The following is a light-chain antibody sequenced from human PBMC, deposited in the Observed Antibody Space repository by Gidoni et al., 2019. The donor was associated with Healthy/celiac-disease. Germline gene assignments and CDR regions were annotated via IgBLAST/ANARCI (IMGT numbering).Light chain of an antibody. V-gene: IGLV2-8*01. CDR1: SSHVGGSNY. CDR2: DVI. Sequence: QSALTQPPSASGSPGQSVTHPCTGTSSHVGGSNYVSWYQQHPGKAPKLMIYDVIKRPSGVPDRFSGSKSGNTASLTVSGLQAEDEADYYCSSYAGSNNYVFGTGTRVTVL. J-gene: IGLJ1*01. CDR3: SSYAGSNNYV.